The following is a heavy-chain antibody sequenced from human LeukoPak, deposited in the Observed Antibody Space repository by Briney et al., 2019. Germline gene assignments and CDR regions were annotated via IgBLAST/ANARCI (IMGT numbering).Heavy chain of an antibody. J-gene: IGHJ4*02. CDR1: GDSISSSNW. Sequence: PSETLSLTCAVSGDSISSSNWWSWVRQPPGKGLEWIGEIHHTGSTKYNPSLRNRLTISVDKSKTQFSLKVSSVTAADTAMYYCARVGYPTRGHYFDYWGQGTLVTVSA. D-gene: IGHD2-2*03. V-gene: IGHV4-4*02. CDR3: ARVGYPTRGHYFDY. CDR2: IHHTGST.